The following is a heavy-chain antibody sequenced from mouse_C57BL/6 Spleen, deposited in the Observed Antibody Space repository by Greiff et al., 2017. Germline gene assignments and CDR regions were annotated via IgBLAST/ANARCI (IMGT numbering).Heavy chain of an antibody. Sequence: VQLQQSDAELVKPGASVKLSCKVSGYTFTDHTIHWMKQRPEQGLEWIGYIYPRDGSTKYNEKFKGKATLTADKSSSTAYIQLNSLTSEDSAVYFCARMGYSNYFYAMDYWGQGTSVTVSS. CDR2: IYPRDGST. V-gene: IGHV1-78*01. D-gene: IGHD2-5*01. J-gene: IGHJ4*01. CDR1: GYTFTDHT. CDR3: ARMGYSNYFYAMDY.